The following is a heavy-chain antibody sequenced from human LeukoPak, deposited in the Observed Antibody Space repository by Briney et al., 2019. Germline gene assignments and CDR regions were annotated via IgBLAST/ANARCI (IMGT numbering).Heavy chain of an antibody. D-gene: IGHD3-22*01. CDR3: ARDYYYDSSGYWDYYFDY. CDR2: ISYGGSNT. J-gene: IGHJ4*02. V-gene: IGHV3-33*01. CDR1: GFTFSRFG. Sequence: GGSLRLSCAASGFTFSRFGMHWVRQAPGKGLECVAVISYGGSNTYYADSVKGRFTISRDNSKNTLYLEMNSLRAEGTAVYYCARDYYYDSSGYWDYYFDYWGQGTLVSVSS.